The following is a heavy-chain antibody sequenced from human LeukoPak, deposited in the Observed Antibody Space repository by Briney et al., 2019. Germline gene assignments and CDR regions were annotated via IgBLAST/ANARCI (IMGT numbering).Heavy chain of an antibody. V-gene: IGHV4-59*01. CDR3: ARESYGDYGLTIDY. CDR1: SGSISTYY. D-gene: IGHD4-17*01. CDR2: IYYSGST. J-gene: IGHJ4*02. Sequence: SETLSLTCTVSSGSISTYYWSWIRQPPGKGLEWIGYIYYSGSTNYNPSLKSRVTISVDTSKNKFSLKLSSVTAADTAVYYCARESYGDYGLTIDYWGQGTLVTVSS.